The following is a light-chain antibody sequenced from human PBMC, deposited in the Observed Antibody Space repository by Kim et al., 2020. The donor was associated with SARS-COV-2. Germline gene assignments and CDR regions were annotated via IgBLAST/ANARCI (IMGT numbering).Light chain of an antibody. CDR1: RVLVAG. CDR2: KAS. J-gene: IGKJ2*01. Sequence: DIQMTQSPSTLSASVETESPSLAGPVRVLVAGWPGISIPGKAPKLLIYKASSLESGVPSRFSGSGSGTEFTLTISSLQPDDFATYYCQQYNSYSRPMYTFGQGTKLEIK. V-gene: IGKV1-5*03. CDR3: QQYNSYSRPMYT.